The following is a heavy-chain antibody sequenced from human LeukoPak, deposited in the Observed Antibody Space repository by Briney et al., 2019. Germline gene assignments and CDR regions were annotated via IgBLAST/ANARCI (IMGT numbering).Heavy chain of an antibody. CDR3: ARAGTSNDWFDP. V-gene: IGHV1-2*04. CDR1: GYTFTGYY. Sequence: GASVKVSCKASGYTFTGYYMHWVRQAPGQGLEWMGWINPNSGGTNYAQKFQGWVTMTRDTSISTAYMELSRLRSVDTAVYYCARAGTSNDWFDPWGQGTLVTVSS. D-gene: IGHD2-2*01. J-gene: IGHJ5*02. CDR2: INPNSGGT.